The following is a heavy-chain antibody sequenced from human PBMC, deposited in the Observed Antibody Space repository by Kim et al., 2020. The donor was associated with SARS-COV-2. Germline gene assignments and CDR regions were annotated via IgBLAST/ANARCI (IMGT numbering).Heavy chain of an antibody. J-gene: IGHJ6*02. Sequence: SVKVSCKASGGTFSSYAISWVRQAPGQGLEWMGGIIPIFGTANYAQKFQGRVTITADESTSTAYMELSSLRSEDTAVYYCARDGGSGSYEGYGMDVWGQGTTVTVSS. CDR3: ARDGGSGSYEGYGMDV. V-gene: IGHV1-69*13. CDR1: GGTFSSYA. CDR2: IIPIFGTA. D-gene: IGHD3-10*01.